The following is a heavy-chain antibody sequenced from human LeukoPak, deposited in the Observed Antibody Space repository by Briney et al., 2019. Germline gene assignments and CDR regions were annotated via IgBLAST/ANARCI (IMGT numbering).Heavy chain of an antibody. CDR2: IYPGDSDT. CDR3: ARTVLRYFDWSPAGGFDY. J-gene: IGHJ4*02. CDR1: GYSFTSYW. V-gene: IGHV5-51*01. Sequence: GESLKISCKGSGYSFTSYWIGWVRQLPGKGLEWMGIIYPGDSDTRCSPSFQGQVTFSADKSISTAYLQWSSLKASDTAMYYCARTVLRYFDWSPAGGFDYWGQGTLVTVSS. D-gene: IGHD3-9*01.